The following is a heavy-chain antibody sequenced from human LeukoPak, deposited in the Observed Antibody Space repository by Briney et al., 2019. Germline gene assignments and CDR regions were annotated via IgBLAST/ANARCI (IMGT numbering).Heavy chain of an antibody. Sequence: SETLSLTCTVSGGSISSSSYYWSWIRQPPGKGLEWIGYIYYSGSTNYNPSLKSRVTISVDTSKNQFSLKLSSVTAADTAVYYCARHVSSGWYEIYFDYWGQGTLVTVSS. V-gene: IGHV4-61*05. D-gene: IGHD6-19*01. CDR1: GGSISSSSYY. CDR2: IYYSGST. CDR3: ARHVSSGWYEIYFDY. J-gene: IGHJ4*02.